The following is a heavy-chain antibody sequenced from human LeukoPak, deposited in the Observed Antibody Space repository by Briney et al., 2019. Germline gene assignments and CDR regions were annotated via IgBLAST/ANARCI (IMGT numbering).Heavy chain of an antibody. J-gene: IGHJ6*03. Sequence: GGSLRLSCAASGFAFSTYWMDWVRQAPGKGLEWVGNINQDGSVKHYVDSVRGRFTISRDNAKNSLYLQMNSLRAEDTAVYYCARDRPHRPTGTTTLYYYYYYMDVWGKGTTVTVSS. V-gene: IGHV3-7*01. D-gene: IGHD1-7*01. CDR2: INQDGSVK. CDR3: ARDRPHRPTGTTTLYYYYYYMDV. CDR1: GFAFSTYW.